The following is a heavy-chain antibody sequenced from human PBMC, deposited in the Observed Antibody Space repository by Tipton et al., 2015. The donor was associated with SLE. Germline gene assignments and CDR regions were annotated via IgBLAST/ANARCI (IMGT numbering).Heavy chain of an antibody. J-gene: IGHJ6*03. V-gene: IGHV4-34*01. CDR1: GGSFSGYY. Sequence: LRLSCAVYGGSFSGYYWSWIRQPPGKGLEWIGEINHSGSTNYNPSLKSRITISVDTSKNQFSLRLSSVTAADTAVYYCARGRPRATQAWGGYYYYMDVWGKGTTVPVSS. CDR2: INHSGST. CDR3: ARGRPRATQAWGGYYYYMDV. D-gene: IGHD3-16*01.